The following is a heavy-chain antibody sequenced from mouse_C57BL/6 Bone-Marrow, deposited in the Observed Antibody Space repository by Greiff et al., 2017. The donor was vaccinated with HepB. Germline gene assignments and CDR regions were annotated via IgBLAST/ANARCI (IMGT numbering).Heavy chain of an antibody. CDR3: ARSGRPAWFAC. J-gene: IGHJ3*01. Sequence: EVKLVESGGDLVKPGGSLKLSCAASGFTFSSYGMSWVRQTPDKRLEWVATISSGGSYTYYPDSVKGRFTISRDNAKNTLYLQMSSLKSEDTAMYYGARSGRPAWFACWGQGTLVTVSA. CDR1: GFTFSSYG. D-gene: IGHD1-1*01. V-gene: IGHV5-6*01. CDR2: ISSGGSYT.